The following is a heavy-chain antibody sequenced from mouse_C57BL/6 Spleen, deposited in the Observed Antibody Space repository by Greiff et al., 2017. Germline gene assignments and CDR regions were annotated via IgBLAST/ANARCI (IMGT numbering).Heavy chain of an antibody. D-gene: IGHD4-1*01. CDR1: GFTFSDYY. J-gene: IGHJ1*03. CDR2: ISNGGGST. V-gene: IGHV5-12*01. Sequence: DVMLVESGGGLVQPGGSLKLSCAASGFTFSDYYMYWVRQTPEKRLEWVAYISNGGGSTYYPDTVKGRFTISRDNAKNTLYLQMSRLKSEDTAMYYCAINWEGYFDVWGTGTTVTVSS. CDR3: AINWEGYFDV.